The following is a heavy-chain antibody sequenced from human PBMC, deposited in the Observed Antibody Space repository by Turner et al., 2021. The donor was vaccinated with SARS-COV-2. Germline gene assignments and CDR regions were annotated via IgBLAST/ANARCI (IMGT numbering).Heavy chain of an antibody. CDR3: ARVGIAAAGPTFYYYYYGMDV. Sequence: ELQLVESGGGLVQPGGSLRLSCSASGFPFSSYWMHWVRQAPGKGLVWVSRINSDGSSTSYADSVKGRFTISRDNAKNTLYLQMNSLRAEDTAVYYCARVGIAAAGPTFYYYYYGMDVWGQGTTVTVSS. CDR2: INSDGSST. CDR1: GFPFSSYW. J-gene: IGHJ6*02. D-gene: IGHD6-13*01. V-gene: IGHV3-74*01.